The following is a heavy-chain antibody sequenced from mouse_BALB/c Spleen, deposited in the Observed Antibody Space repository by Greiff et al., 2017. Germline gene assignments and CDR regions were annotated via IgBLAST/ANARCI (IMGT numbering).Heavy chain of an antibody. Sequence: ESGPGLVKPSQSLSLTCSVTGYSITSGYYWNWIRQFPGNKLEWMGYISYDGSNNYNPSLKNRISITRDTSKNQFFLKLNSVTTEDTATYDCARGGLRLRGDYWGQGTTLTVSS. CDR3: ARGGLRLRGDY. D-gene: IGHD1-2*01. J-gene: IGHJ2*01. V-gene: IGHV3-6*02. CDR1: GYSITSGYY. CDR2: ISYDGSN.